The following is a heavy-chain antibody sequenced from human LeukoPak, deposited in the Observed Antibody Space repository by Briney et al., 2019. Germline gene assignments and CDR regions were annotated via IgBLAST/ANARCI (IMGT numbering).Heavy chain of an antibody. CDR3: AREARYYYYMDV. Sequence: SETLSLTCTVSGGSISSYYWSWLRQPAGKGLGWIGYIYYSGSTNYNPSLKRRVTISVDTSKNQFSLKLSSVTAADTAVYYCAREARYYYYMDVEGKGTAVTVS. J-gene: IGHJ6*03. CDR1: GGSISSYY. V-gene: IGHV4-59*01. CDR2: IYYSGST.